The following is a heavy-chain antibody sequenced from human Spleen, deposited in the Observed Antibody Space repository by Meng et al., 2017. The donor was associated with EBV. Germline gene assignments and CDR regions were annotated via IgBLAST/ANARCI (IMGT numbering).Heavy chain of an antibody. CDR1: GGSISSGTYY. J-gene: IGHJ4*02. V-gene: IGHV4-30-4*01. CDR2: IYHNGDT. D-gene: IGHD3-16*01. Sequence: QLQSSGPGLLKPSHILSLTCSFSGGSISSGTYYWSWIRQPPGRGLEWIGYIYHNGDTYYSPSLQSRLTISVDTSKNQFSLKMSSVTAADTAVYFCASGSGGNFDFWGQGTLVTVSS. CDR3: ASGSGGNFDF.